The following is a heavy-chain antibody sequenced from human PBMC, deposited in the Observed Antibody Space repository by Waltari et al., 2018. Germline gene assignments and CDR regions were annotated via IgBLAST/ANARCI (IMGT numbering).Heavy chain of an antibody. CDR1: GSISSSSYY. V-gene: IGHV4-39*01. CDR3: ARLYNEQWLEYYFDY. Sequence: GSISSSSYYWGWIRQPPGKGLEWIGSIYYSGSTYYNPSLKSRVTISVDTSKNQFSLKLSSVTAADTAVYYCARLYNEQWLEYYFDYWGQGTLVTVSS. CDR2: IYYSGST. D-gene: IGHD6-19*01. J-gene: IGHJ4*02.